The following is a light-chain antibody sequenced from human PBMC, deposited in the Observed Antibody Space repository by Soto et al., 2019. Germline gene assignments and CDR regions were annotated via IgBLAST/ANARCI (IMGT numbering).Light chain of an antibody. CDR1: QSVLYSSNNKNY. V-gene: IGKV4-1*01. CDR2: WAS. Sequence: DIVMTQSPASLAVSLGERATINCKSSQSVLYSSNNKNYLAWYQHKPGQPPKLLIYWASTRESGVPDRFSGSGSGTDFTLTISSLQAEDVAVYYCQQYYSTPHTFGQGTKLEIK. J-gene: IGKJ2*01. CDR3: QQYYSTPHT.